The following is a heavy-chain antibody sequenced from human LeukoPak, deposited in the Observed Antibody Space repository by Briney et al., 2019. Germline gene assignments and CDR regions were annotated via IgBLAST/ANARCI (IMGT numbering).Heavy chain of an antibody. V-gene: IGHV4-59*12. D-gene: IGHD3-10*01. CDR2: IYYSGST. J-gene: IGHJ6*02. Sequence: SETLSLTCTVSGGSISSYYWSWIRQPPGKGLEWIGYIYYSGSTNYNPSLKSRVTISVDTSKNQFSLKLSSVTAADTAVYYCARFRFGESYYYYYYGMDVWGQGTTVTVSS. CDR3: ARFRFGESYYYYYYGMDV. CDR1: GGSISSYY.